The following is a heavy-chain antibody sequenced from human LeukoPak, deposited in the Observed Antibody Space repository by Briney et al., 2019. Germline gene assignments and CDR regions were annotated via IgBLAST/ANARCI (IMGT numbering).Heavy chain of an antibody. D-gene: IGHD4-11*01. CDR2: ISHSGGT. V-gene: IGHV4-4*02. Sequence: SETLSLTCAVSGDSIGSNNWWSWVRQPPGKGLEWIGEISHSGGTNYKSSLRSRVTISVDRSKNEFSLKLNSVTAADTAVYYCARATVTAEFHFDYWGRGTLVTVSS. CDR3: ARATVTAEFHFDY. CDR1: GDSIGSNNW. J-gene: IGHJ4*02.